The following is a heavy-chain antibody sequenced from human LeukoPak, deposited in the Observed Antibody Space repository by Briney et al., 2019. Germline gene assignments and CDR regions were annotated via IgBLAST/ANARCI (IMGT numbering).Heavy chain of an antibody. CDR2: INHSGST. J-gene: IGHJ5*02. D-gene: IGHD3-22*01. CDR3: ARGQRYYYDSSGYGGNWFDP. V-gene: IGHV4-34*01. CDR1: GGSFSGYY. Sequence: ETLSLTCAVYGGSFSGYYWSWIRQPPGKGLEWIGEINHSGSTNYNPSLKSRVTISVDTSKNQFSLKLSSVTAADTAVYYCARGQRYYYDSSGYGGNWFDPWGQGTLVTVSS.